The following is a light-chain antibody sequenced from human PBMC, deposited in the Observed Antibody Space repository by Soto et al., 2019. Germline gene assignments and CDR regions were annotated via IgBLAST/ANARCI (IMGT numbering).Light chain of an antibody. J-gene: IGKJ1*01. Sequence: EIVLTQSPATLSLSPGQRATLSCRASQSVSTYLAWYQQKPGQAPRLLLYDDSSRATGIPARFSGSGSGTDFTLTISSLEPEDCAVYYCQQRSNWPPTWTFGQGTKVEIK. V-gene: IGKV3-11*01. CDR3: QQRSNWPPTWT. CDR1: QSVSTY. CDR2: DDS.